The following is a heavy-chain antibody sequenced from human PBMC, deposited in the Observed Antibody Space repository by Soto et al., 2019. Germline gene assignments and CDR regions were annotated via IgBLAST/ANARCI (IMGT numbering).Heavy chain of an antibody. CDR2: IYSGGST. CDR3: ARDRRAAAGTRTFDY. J-gene: IGHJ4*02. D-gene: IGHD6-13*01. CDR1: GFTVSSNY. Sequence: GGSLRLSCAASGFTVSSNYMSWVRQAPGKGLEWVSVIYSGGSTYYADSVKGRFTISRDNSKNTLYLQMNILRAEDTAVYYCARDRRAAAGTRTFDYWGQGTLVTVSS. V-gene: IGHV3-66*02.